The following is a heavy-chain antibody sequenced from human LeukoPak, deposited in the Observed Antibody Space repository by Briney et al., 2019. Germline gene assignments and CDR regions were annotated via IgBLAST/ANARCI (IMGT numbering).Heavy chain of an antibody. CDR1: GYSISSGYY. V-gene: IGHV4-38-2*01. Sequence: SETLSLTCAVSGYSISSGYYRGWIRQPPGKGLEWIGSIYHSGSTYYNPSLKSRVTISVDTSKNQFSLKLSSVTAADTAVYYCARVGYGSGSYYTDYWGQGTLVTVSS. J-gene: IGHJ4*02. D-gene: IGHD3-10*01. CDR3: ARVGYGSGSYYTDY. CDR2: IYHSGST.